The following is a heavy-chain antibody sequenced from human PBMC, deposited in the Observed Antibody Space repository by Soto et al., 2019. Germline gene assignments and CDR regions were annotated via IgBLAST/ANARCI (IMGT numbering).Heavy chain of an antibody. CDR2: ITNSGNYI. CDR1: GSTFSSYG. V-gene: IGHV3-21*01. J-gene: IGHJ4*02. D-gene: IGHD2-2*01. Sequence: PGGSLRLSCTASGSTFSSYGMNWVRQAPGKGLEWVSSITNSGNYIYYADSVQGRFTISRDNARNSLYLQMNSLRAEDTAVYFCARDESAGSSIRYWGQGSLVTVSS. CDR3: ARDESAGSSIRY.